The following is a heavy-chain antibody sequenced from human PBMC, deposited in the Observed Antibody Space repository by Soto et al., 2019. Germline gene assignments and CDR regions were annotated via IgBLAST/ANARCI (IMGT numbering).Heavy chain of an antibody. D-gene: IGHD3-22*01. J-gene: IGHJ4*02. CDR3: ARVPPNYYDSSGPHFDY. Sequence: QVQLVQSGAEVKKPGSSVKVSCKASGGTFSSYAISWVRQAPGQGLEWMGVIIPIFGTANYAQKFQGRVTITADESTSTAYMELSSLRSEDTAVYYCARVPPNYYDSSGPHFDYWGQGTLVTVSS. CDR2: IIPIFGTA. V-gene: IGHV1-69*01. CDR1: GGTFSSYA.